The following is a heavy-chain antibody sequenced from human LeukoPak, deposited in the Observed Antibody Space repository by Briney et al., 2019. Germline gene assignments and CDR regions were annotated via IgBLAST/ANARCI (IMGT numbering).Heavy chain of an antibody. CDR2: IYTNGNT. V-gene: IGHV4-4*07. Sequence: SETLSLTCTVSGVSMSSHYWSWIRQSAGKGLDWIGRIYTNGNTNYNPSLRSRVTMSVDTSKNQFSLNLRSVTAADTAVYYCARDVVVDGTEDCFDPWGQGALVTVSS. D-gene: IGHD2-15*01. CDR3: ARDVVVDGTEDCFDP. J-gene: IGHJ5*02. CDR1: GVSMSSHY.